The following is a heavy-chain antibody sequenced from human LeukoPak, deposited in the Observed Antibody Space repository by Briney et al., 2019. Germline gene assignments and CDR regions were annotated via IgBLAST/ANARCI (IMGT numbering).Heavy chain of an antibody. J-gene: IGHJ4*02. CDR3: ARDRRDGYAYYFDY. D-gene: IGHD5-18*01. V-gene: IGHV3-30-3*01. CDR2: ISYDGSNK. Sequence: PGGSLRLPCAASGFTFNNCVGTWVRQAPGKGLEWVAVISYDGSNKYYADSVKGRFTISRDNSKNTLYLQMNSLRAEDTAVYYCARDRRDGYAYYFDYWGQGTLVTVSS. CDR1: GFTFNNCV.